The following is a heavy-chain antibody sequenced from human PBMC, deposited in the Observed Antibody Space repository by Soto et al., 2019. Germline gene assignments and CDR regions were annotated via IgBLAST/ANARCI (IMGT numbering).Heavy chain of an antibody. CDR1: GESINTPHYY. Sequence: LETLSLTCTVSGESINTPHYYWSWVRQPPGKGLEWIGSIYYNGNTYYNPSLQSRVTISVDTSKNQFSLKLSSVTAADTAVYYCARLGAYYQSLDPWGPGTLVTVSS. V-gene: IGHV4-39*01. J-gene: IGHJ5*02. CDR3: ARLGAYYQSLDP. D-gene: IGHD3-22*01. CDR2: IYYNGNT.